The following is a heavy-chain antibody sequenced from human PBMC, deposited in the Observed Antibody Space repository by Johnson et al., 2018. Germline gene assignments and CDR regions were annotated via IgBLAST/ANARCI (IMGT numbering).Heavy chain of an antibody. J-gene: IGHJ6*02. V-gene: IGHV3-53*01. CDR1: GFNVSNNY. Sequence: EVQLVESGGDLIQPGGSLRLSCSASGFNVSNNYMSWVRQAPGKGLEWVSVVYSDGVTYYADSVKGRFTISRDTSKNTVFLHMNSLRVDDTGVYYCARKWGKYFESYYALDVWGQGTTVTVSS. D-gene: IGHD3-9*01. CDR2: VYSDGVT. CDR3: ARKWGKYFESYYALDV.